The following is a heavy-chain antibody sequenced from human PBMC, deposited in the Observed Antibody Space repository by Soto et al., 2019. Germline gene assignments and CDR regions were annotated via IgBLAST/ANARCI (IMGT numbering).Heavy chain of an antibody. D-gene: IGHD3-16*01. CDR1: GFSLSTSGGG. Sequence: QIPLKESGPTLVKPTRTLTLTCTFSGFSLSTSGGGVGWIRQPPGTALEWLALIYWDDDKRYSPSLKSTLTITKDPSKDQVVHTMTNMDPVDTATYYYAHRRRGSYFDSWGQGTLVTVSS. CDR3: AHRRRGSYFDS. V-gene: IGHV2-5*02. CDR2: IYWDDDK. J-gene: IGHJ4*02.